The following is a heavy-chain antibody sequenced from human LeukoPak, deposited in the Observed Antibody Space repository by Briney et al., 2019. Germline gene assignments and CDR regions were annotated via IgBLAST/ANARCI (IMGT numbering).Heavy chain of an antibody. D-gene: IGHD3-10*01. CDR1: GGSISSSSYY. CDR3: ARCGVGGSGSPFAFDI. V-gene: IGHV4-39*01. J-gene: IGHJ3*02. CDR2: IYYSGST. Sequence: SETLSLTCTVSGGSISSSSYYWGWIRQPPGKGLEWIGSIYYSGSTYYNPSLKSRVTISVDTSNNQFSLKLSSVTAADTAVYYCARCGVGGSGSPFAFDIWGQGTMVTVSS.